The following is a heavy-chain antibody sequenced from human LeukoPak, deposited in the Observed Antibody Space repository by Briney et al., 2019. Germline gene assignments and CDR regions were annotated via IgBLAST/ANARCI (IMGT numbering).Heavy chain of an antibody. CDR3: ARGGCSSTSCYYYYYMDV. D-gene: IGHD2-2*01. CDR1: GFTVSSNY. J-gene: IGHJ6*03. CDR2: IYSGGST. Sequence: GGSLRLSCAASGFTVSSNYMSWVRQAPGKGLEWVSVIYSGGSTYYADSEKGRFTISRDNSKNTLYLQMNSLRAEDTAVYYCARGGCSSTSCYYYYYMDVWGKGTTVTVSS. V-gene: IGHV3-66*02.